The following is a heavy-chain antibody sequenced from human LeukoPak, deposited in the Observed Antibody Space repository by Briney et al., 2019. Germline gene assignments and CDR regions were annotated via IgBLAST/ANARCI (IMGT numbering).Heavy chain of an antibody. CDR1: GFTFSSYG. J-gene: IGHJ4*02. D-gene: IGHD1-26*01. CDR3: ARDTEVVVGATGFDY. V-gene: IGHV3-33*01. Sequence: PGGSLRLSCAASGFTFSSYGMHWVRQAPGKGLEWVAVIWYDGSNKYYADSVKGRFTISRDNSKNTLCLQMNSLRAEDTAVYYCARDTEVVVGATGFDYWGQGTLVTVSS. CDR2: IWYDGSNK.